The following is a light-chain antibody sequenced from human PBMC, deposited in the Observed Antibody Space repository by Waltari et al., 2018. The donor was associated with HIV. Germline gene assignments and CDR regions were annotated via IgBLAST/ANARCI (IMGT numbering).Light chain of an antibody. Sequence: QSVLTQPPSASGTPGQRVTISCSGSRSNIGSYYVYWYQQLPGTAPKLLIYRNNQRPSGVPDRFSGCKSGTSASLAISGLRSEDEADYYCAAWTDSLSGVVFGGGTKLSVL. J-gene: IGLJ2*01. V-gene: IGLV1-47*01. CDR2: RNN. CDR1: RSNIGSYY. CDR3: AAWTDSLSGVV.